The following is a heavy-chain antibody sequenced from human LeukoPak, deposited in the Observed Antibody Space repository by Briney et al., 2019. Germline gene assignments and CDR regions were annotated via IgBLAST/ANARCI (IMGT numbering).Heavy chain of an antibody. Sequence: SETLSLTCTVSGYSISSGYYWGWIRQPPGKGLEWIGSIYHSGSTYYNPSLKSRVTISVDTSKDQFSLKLSSVTAADTAVYYCARELYGPWGYYFDYWGQGTLVTVSS. CDR1: GYSISSGYY. V-gene: IGHV4-38-2*02. CDR2: IYHSGST. D-gene: IGHD2-8*01. CDR3: ARELYGPWGYYFDY. J-gene: IGHJ4*02.